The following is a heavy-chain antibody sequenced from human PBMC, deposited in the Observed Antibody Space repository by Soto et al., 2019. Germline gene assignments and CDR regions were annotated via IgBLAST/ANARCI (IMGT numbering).Heavy chain of an antibody. Sequence: QVQLVESGGGVVQPGRSLRLSCAASGFTFSSYGMHWVRQAPGKGLEWVAVISYDGSNKYYADPVKGRFTISRDNSKNTLYLQLNRLRAEDTAVYYCAKGSTAMTYFDYWGQGTLVTVSS. CDR3: AKGSTAMTYFDY. J-gene: IGHJ4*02. CDR2: ISYDGSNK. V-gene: IGHV3-30*18. CDR1: GFTFSSYG. D-gene: IGHD5-18*01.